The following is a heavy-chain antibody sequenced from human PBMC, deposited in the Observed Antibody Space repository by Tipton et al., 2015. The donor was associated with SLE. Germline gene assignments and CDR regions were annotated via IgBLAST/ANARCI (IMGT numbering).Heavy chain of an antibody. J-gene: IGHJ4*01. V-gene: IGHV4-59*12. D-gene: IGHD2-8*01. CDR2: IYNSGST. CDR3: ARGGASVLIRNCYFDY. CDR1: GGSISSYY. Sequence: TLSLTCSISGGSISSYYWTWIRQPPGKGLEWIGNIYNSGSTNYNPSLKSRVTISIDTAKNHFSLRLRAVTAADTALYYCARGGASVLIRNCYFDYWGQGSLVTVSS.